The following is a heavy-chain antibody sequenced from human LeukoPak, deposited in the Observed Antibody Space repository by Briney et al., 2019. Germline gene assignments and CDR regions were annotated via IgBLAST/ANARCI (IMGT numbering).Heavy chain of an antibody. CDR2: IKQDGSEK. CDR3: ARDIVVVTALLDY. D-gene: IGHD2-21*02. J-gene: IGHJ4*02. CDR1: GFIFSRYW. V-gene: IGHV3-7*01. Sequence: GGSLRLSCAASGFIFSRYWMSWVRQAPGKGLEWVANIKQDGSEKYYVDSVEGRFTISRDNAKNSLYLQMNSLRGEDTAVYYCARDIVVVTALLDYWGQGTLVTVSS.